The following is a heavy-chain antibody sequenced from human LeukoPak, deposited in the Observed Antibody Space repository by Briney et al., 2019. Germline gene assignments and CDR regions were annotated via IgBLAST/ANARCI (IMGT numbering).Heavy chain of an antibody. D-gene: IGHD6-19*01. J-gene: IGHJ3*02. V-gene: IGHV1-2*02. CDR1: GYTFTGYY. CDR2: INPNSGGT. CDR3: ARRSTSGGAFDI. Sequence: ASVKVSCKASGYTFTGYYMHWVRQAPGQGPEWMGWINPNSGGTNYAQKFQGRVTMTRDTSISTAYMELSRLRSDDTAVYYCARRSTSGGAFDIWGQGTMVTVSS.